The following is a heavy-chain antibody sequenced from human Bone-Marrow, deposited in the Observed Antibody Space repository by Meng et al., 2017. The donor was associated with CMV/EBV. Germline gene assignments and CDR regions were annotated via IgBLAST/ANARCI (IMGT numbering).Heavy chain of an antibody. J-gene: IGHJ4*02. CDR3: ARSGFYDFWSGYFYFDY. CDR1: GYSFTSYW. CDR2: IYPGDSDT. V-gene: IGHV5-51*01. Sequence: KVSCKGSGYSFTSYWIGWVRQMPGKGLEWMGIIYPGDSDTRYSPSFQGQVTISADKSISTAYLQWSSLKASDTAMYYCARSGFYDFWSGYFYFDYWGQGTRVTVSS. D-gene: IGHD3-3*01.